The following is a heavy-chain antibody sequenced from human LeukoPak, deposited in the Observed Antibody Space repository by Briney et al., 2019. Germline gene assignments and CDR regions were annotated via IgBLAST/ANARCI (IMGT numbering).Heavy chain of an antibody. J-gene: IGHJ6*02. CDR1: GYTFTSYD. CDR2: MNTNTGKA. Sequence: GASVKVSCKASGYTFTSYDINWVRQATGQGLEWMGWMNTNTGKATYAQDFRGRFVFSFDSSVSTAYLEITSLQAADTAVYYFAREEGGLDVWGQGTTVIVSS. V-gene: IGHV7-4-1*02. CDR3: AREEGGLDV.